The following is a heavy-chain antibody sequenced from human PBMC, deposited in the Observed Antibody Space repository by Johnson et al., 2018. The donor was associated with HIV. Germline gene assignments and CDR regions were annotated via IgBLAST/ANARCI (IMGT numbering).Heavy chain of an antibody. D-gene: IGHD6-13*01. J-gene: IGHJ3*02. Sequence: EVQLVESGGGLVQPDGSLKLSCAASGFAVSDSAIHWVRQTSGKGLEWVGRIRSETYSFATAYAASVKGRFTISRDDSKNTLYLQMNSLKTEDTAVYYCTTQQRADAFDIWGQGTMVTVSS. CDR2: IRSETYSFAT. V-gene: IGHV3-73*01. CDR3: TTQQRADAFDI. CDR1: GFAVSDSA.